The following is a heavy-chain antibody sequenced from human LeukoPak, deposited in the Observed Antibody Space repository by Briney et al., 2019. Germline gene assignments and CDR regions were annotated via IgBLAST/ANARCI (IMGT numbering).Heavy chain of an antibody. V-gene: IGHV1-18*01. CDR1: GYTFTSNG. CDR2: ISAYNGNT. J-gene: IGHJ4*02. D-gene: IGHD3-22*01. CDR3: ARANAQYYYDSSQYFDY. Sequence: ASVKVSCKASGYTFTSNGISWVRQAPGQGLEWMGWISAYNGNTNYAEKLQGRVTMTTDTSTSTAYMELRSLRSDDTAVYYCARANAQYYYDSSQYFDYWGQGTLVTVSS.